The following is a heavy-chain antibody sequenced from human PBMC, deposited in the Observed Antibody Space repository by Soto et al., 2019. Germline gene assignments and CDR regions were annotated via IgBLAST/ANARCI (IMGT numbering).Heavy chain of an antibody. Sequence: ASGTLSLTCTVSGGSISSGDYYWSWIRPPPGQGLVWIGCPYCSGSTYYNPSLKSRAIITVDSYKTQFFLMMSSVTAADTAVYFCARTTEGLPSDGMDVWGQGTTVTVSS. J-gene: IGHJ6*02. V-gene: IGHV4-30-4*08. CDR1: GGSISSGDYY. CDR3: ARTTEGLPSDGMDV. D-gene: IGHD2-21*02. CDR2: PYCSGST.